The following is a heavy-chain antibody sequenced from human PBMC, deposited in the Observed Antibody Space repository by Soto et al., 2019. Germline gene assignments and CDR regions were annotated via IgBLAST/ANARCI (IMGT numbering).Heavy chain of an antibody. Sequence: QVQLVESGGGVVQPGRSLRLSCAASGFTFSSYAMHWVRQAPGKGLEWVAVISYDGSNKYYADSVKGRFTISRDNSKNTLYLQMNSLRAEDTAVYYCAGEAVASSRYSSSTRYYYGMDVWGQGTTVTVSS. V-gene: IGHV3-30-3*01. CDR1: GFTFSSYA. CDR3: AGEAVASSRYSSSTRYYYGMDV. CDR2: ISYDGSNK. D-gene: IGHD6-6*01. J-gene: IGHJ6*02.